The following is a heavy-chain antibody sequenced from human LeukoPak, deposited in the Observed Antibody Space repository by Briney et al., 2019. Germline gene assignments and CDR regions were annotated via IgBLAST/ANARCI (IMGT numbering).Heavy chain of an antibody. J-gene: IGHJ4*02. V-gene: IGHV1-3*01. CDR1: GYTFTSYA. CDR3: ARGGVGTVTHFDY. D-gene: IGHD4-17*01. CDR2: INAGNGNT. Sequence: ASVKVSCKASGYTFTSYAMHWVRQAPGQRLEWMGWINAGNGNTKYSQKFQGRVTITRDTSAGTAYMELSSLRSEDTAVYYCARGGVGTVTHFDYWGQGTLVTVSS.